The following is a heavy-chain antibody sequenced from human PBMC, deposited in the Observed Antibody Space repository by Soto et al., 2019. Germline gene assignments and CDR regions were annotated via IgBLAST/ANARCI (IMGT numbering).Heavy chain of an antibody. CDR3: ARDGWVMNPVPPRRYDY. CDR2: ISTDGTTT. D-gene: IGHD3-16*01. J-gene: IGHJ4*02. V-gene: IGHV3-74*01. Sequence: EVQLAESGGGLVQPGGSLRLSCAASGFTFSNYWMHWVRQAPGKGLVWVSRISTDGTTTSYADSVKGRFTISRDNAKNTLYLQMNRLRAEDTAVYYCARDGWVMNPVPPRRYDYWGQGTLVTVSS. CDR1: GFTFSNYW.